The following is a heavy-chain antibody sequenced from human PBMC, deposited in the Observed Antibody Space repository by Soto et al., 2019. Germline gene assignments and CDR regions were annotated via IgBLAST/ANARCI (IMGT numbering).Heavy chain of an antibody. V-gene: IGHV1-46*01. CDR2: INPSGGST. CDR3: ARGHYYVSGSYYTDDAFDI. D-gene: IGHD3-10*01. Sequence: QVQLVQSGAEVKKPGASVKVSCKASGYTFTSYYMHWVRQAPGQGLEWMGIINPSGGSTSYAQKFQGRVTMTRDTYTSTVYMEVSSLRSEYTAVYYCARGHYYVSGSYYTDDAFDIWGQGTMVTVSS. CDR1: GYTFTSYY. J-gene: IGHJ3*02.